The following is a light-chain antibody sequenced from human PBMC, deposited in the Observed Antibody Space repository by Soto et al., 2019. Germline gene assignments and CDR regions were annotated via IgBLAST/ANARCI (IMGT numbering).Light chain of an antibody. J-gene: IGLJ3*02. CDR1: SGHSGYI. V-gene: IGLV4-60*03. Sequence: QAVVTQSSSASASLGSSVKLTCSLSSGHSGYIIAWHQQQPGKAPRYLMKVERSGTYNKGSGVPDRFSGSSSGADRYLTISSLQSEDESNYYCATWDSNTRVFGGGTQLTVL. CDR2: VERSGTY. CDR3: ATWDSNTRV.